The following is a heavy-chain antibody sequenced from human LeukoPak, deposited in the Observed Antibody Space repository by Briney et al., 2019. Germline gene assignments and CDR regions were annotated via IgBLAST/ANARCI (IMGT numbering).Heavy chain of an antibody. J-gene: IGHJ3*02. CDR3: AKVHYSGYDFGAFDI. CDR1: GFTFSSYG. V-gene: IGHV3-30*18. D-gene: IGHD5-12*01. Sequence: PGGSLRLSCAASGFTFSSYGMHWVRQAPGKGLEWVAVISYDGSNKYYADSVKGRFTISRDNSKNTLYLQMNSLRAEDTAVYYCAKVHYSGYDFGAFDIWGQGTMVTVSS. CDR2: ISYDGSNK.